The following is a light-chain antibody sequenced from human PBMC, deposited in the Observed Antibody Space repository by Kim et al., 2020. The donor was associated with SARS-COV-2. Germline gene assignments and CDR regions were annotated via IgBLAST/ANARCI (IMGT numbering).Light chain of an antibody. CDR2: GAS. CDR1: QRVSSNY. V-gene: IGKV3-20*01. J-gene: IGKJ1*01. CDR3: QQYSSSPAT. Sequence: SPGERATLSCRASQRVSSNYLAWYQQKPGQAPRLLIYGASSTATGIPDRFSGSGSGTDFTLTITRLEPEDFAVYYCQQYSSSPATFGQGTKVDIK.